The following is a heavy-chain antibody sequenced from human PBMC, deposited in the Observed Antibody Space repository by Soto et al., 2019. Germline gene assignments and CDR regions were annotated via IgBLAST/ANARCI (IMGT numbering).Heavy chain of an antibody. D-gene: IGHD5-12*01. J-gene: IGHJ6*02. CDR1: GGSISSSSYY. CDR2: IYYSGST. V-gene: IGHV4-39*01. Sequence: QLQLQESGPGLVKPSETLSLTCTVSGGSISSSSYYWGWIRQPPGKGLEWIGSIYYSGSTYYNPSLKSRVTISVDTSKNQFSLKLSSVTAADTAVDYCARHIVATLYYYYGMDVWGQGTTVNVSS. CDR3: ARHIVATLYYYYGMDV.